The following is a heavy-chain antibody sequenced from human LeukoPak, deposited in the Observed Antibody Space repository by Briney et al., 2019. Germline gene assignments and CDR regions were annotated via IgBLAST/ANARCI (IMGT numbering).Heavy chain of an antibody. Sequence: PGGSLRLSCAASGFTFSSYAMSWVRQAPGKGLEWVAVISYDGSNKYYADSVKGRFTISRDNAKNSLYLQMNSLRAEDTAVYYCARVRRGLRFGGVSYYYMDVWGKGTTVTVSS. V-gene: IGHV3-30-3*01. D-gene: IGHD5-12*01. J-gene: IGHJ6*03. CDR3: ARVRRGLRFGGVSYYYMDV. CDR1: GFTFSSYA. CDR2: ISYDGSNK.